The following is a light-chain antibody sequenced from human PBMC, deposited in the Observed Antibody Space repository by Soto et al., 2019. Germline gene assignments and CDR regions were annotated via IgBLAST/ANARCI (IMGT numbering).Light chain of an antibody. V-gene: IGKV3-11*01. J-gene: IGKJ5*01. Sequence: EVVMTQSQDTLSLAPVEIAHIYCRASQRVSNYLAWYQHKPGQAPRLLIYHASSRATGIPARFSGSGSGTDFTLTISSLEPDDFAVYYCQKRSYWPITCGQGTRRAIK. CDR3: QKRSYWPIT. CDR2: HAS. CDR1: QRVSNY.